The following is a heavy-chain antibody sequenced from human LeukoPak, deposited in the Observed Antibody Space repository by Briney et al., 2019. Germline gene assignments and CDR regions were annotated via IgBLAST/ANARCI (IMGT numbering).Heavy chain of an antibody. CDR2: MNPDNGNT. V-gene: IGHV1-8*01. Sequence: ASVKVSCKTSGYRFTNFVLNWVRQAPGQGLEWLGWMNPDNGNTGYAQKFQGRVSMSGETSLSTACMLLSSLRSADTAVYFCARGPRESSSSDYWGQGTLVTVSS. J-gene: IGHJ4*02. CDR3: ARGPRESSSSDY. CDR1: GYRFTNFV. D-gene: IGHD6-13*01.